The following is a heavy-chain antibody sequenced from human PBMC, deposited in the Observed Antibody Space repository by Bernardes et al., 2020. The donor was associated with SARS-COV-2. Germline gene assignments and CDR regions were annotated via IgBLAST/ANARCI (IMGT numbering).Heavy chain of an antibody. V-gene: IGHV1-2*02. CDR3: ARDTPREQWLVLGNYYYGMDV. CDR2: INPNSGGT. D-gene: IGHD6-19*01. CDR1: GYTFTGYY. Sequence: ASVKVSCKASGYTFTGYYMHWVRQAPGQGLEWMGWINPNSGGTNYAQKFQGRVTMTRDTSISTAYMELSRLRSDDTAVYYCARDTPREQWLVLGNYYYGMDVWVQGTTVTVSS. J-gene: IGHJ6*02.